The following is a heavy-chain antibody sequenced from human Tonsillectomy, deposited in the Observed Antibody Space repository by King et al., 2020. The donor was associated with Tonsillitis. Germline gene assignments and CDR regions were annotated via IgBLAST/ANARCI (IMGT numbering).Heavy chain of an antibody. CDR2: IKSKTDCGTT. D-gene: IGHD3-9*01. V-gene: IGHV3-15*01. CDR3: TTASRIRYFDWALFDY. CDR1: GFTFSNAW. J-gene: IGHJ4*02. Sequence: VQLVESGGGLVKPGGSLRLSCAASGFTFSNAWMSWVRQAPGKGLEWVGRIKSKTDCGTTDYAAPVKGRFTISRDDSKNTLYLQMNSLKTEDTAVYYCTTASRIRYFDWALFDYWGQGTLVTVSS.